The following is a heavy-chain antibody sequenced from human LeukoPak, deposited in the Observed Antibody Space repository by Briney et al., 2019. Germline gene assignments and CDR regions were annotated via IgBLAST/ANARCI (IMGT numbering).Heavy chain of an antibody. CDR1: EFTFSSYG. Sequence: PGGSLRLSCAASEFTFSSYGIHWVRQAPGKGLEWVAFIRYDGSNKYYADSVKGRFTISRDNSKNTLYLQMNSLRTEDTAVYYCAKDSYPGGGLVGAIDYWGQGTLVTVSS. J-gene: IGHJ4*02. V-gene: IGHV3-30*02. CDR2: IRYDGSNK. D-gene: IGHD1-26*01. CDR3: AKDSYPGGGLVGAIDY.